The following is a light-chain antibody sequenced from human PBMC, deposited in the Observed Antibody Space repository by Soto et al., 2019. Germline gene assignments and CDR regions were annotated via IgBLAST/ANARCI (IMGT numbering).Light chain of an antibody. J-gene: IGKJ4*01. CDR2: DAS. V-gene: IGKV1-33*01. CDR3: QQYDNLLT. Sequence: DIQMTQSASTLAGSVGDRVTITCQASQDITNYLNWYQQQPGKAPKLLIYDASNLETGVPSRFSGSGSGTDFTFTISSLQPEDIATYYCQQYDNLLTFGGGTKVDIK. CDR1: QDITNY.